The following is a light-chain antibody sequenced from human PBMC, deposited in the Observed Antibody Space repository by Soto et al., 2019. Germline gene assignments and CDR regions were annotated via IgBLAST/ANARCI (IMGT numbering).Light chain of an antibody. CDR3: QQYGSSPMYT. CDR2: GAS. J-gene: IGKJ2*01. V-gene: IGKV3-20*01. CDR1: QSVSSTF. Sequence: EIVLTQSPGTLSLSPGERATLSCRASQSVSSTFLAWYQQKPGQAPRLLIHGASTRATGIPDRFSGSGSGTKFTLTISRLKPEDFAVYYCQQYGSSPMYTFGQGTRLEIK.